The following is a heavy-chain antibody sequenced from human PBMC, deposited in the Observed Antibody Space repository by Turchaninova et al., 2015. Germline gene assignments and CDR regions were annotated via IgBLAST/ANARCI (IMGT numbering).Heavy chain of an antibody. Sequence: VQLVDSGGGMFQTGGCLGLSWVGSAFAFSSYSMIWVRRAPGRGRDWVSSISRGSSYISYADAVKGRFTISRDNAKNSLYLQMNSLRAEDTAVYYCAKDSSAKNYDILTGLDYWGQGVLVIVSS. CDR1: AFAFSSYS. D-gene: IGHD3-9*01. V-gene: IGHV3-21*01. J-gene: IGHJ4*02. CDR3: AKDSSAKNYDILTGLDY. CDR2: ISRGSSYI.